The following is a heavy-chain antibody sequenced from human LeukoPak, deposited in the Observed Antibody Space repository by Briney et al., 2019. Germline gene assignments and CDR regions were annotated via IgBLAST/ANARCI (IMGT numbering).Heavy chain of an antibody. CDR2: IYSGGST. V-gene: IGHV3-66*01. Sequence: QPGGSLRLSCAASGFTVSSNYMSWVRQAPGKGLEWVSVIYSGGSTYYADSVKGRFTISRDNSKNTLYLQMNSLRAEDTAVYYCARELGGPPRGYGNDYWGQGTLVTVSS. CDR3: ARELGGPPRGYGNDY. CDR1: GFTVSSNY. D-gene: IGHD5-12*01. J-gene: IGHJ4*02.